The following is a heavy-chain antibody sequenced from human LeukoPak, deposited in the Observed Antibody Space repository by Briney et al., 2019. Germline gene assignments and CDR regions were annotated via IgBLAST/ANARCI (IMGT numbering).Heavy chain of an antibody. CDR2: IYHSGST. J-gene: IGHJ4*02. CDR1: GGSITNYY. Sequence: SETLSLTCSVSGGSITNYYWSWIRQPPGKGLDWIGYIYHSGSTNYNPSLKSRVTMSLDTSKNQFSLKLSSVTAADTAVYFCARFISSFDSWGQGTLVTVSS. D-gene: IGHD3-10*01. V-gene: IGHV4-59*01. CDR3: ARFISSFDS.